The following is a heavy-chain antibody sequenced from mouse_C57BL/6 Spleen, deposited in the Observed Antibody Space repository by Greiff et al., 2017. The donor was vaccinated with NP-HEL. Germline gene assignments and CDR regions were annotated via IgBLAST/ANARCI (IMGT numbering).Heavy chain of an antibody. J-gene: IGHJ1*03. CDR1: GSPFTDYN. Sequence: EVKLMESGPELVKPGASVKIPCKASGSPFTDYNMDWVKRSHGKSLEWIGDINPNNGGTIYNQKFKGKATLTVDKSSSTAYMELRSLTSEDTAVYYCARFGYGSSHFDVWGTGTTVTVSS. D-gene: IGHD1-1*01. CDR2: INPNNGGT. CDR3: ARFGYGSSHFDV. V-gene: IGHV1-18*01.